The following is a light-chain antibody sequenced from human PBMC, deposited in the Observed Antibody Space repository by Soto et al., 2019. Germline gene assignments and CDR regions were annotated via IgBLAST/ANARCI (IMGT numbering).Light chain of an antibody. J-gene: IGKJ1*01. CDR1: QSVSRRY. CDR3: QQYNNWTRT. Sequence: EIVFIKSTGPLFLSPGERPTLSCRASQSVSRRYLAWYQPQLGQAPRAXIYGASTRETGIPARFSGSGSGTEFTLTISRLQSEDFAVYYCQQYNNWTRTFGQGTKVDIK. V-gene: IGKV3-15*01. CDR2: GAS.